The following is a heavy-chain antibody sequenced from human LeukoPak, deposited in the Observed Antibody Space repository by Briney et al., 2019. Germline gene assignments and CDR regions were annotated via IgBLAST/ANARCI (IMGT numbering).Heavy chain of an antibody. CDR1: SGSITSTSYF. CDR2: IYYSGST. CDR3: ARDANRYYGMDV. J-gene: IGHJ6*02. V-gene: IGHV4-39*07. Sequence: SETLSLTCTVSSGSITSTSYFWGWIRQPPGKGLEWIGNIYYSGSTYYNPSLKSRVTISVDTSKNHFSLRLSSVTAADTAVYYCARDANRYYGMDVWGQGTTVIVSS.